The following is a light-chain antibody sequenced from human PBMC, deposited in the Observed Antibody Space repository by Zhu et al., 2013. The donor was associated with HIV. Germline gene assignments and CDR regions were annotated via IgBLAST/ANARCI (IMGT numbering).Light chain of an antibody. CDR3: QQYNRYPST. CDR1: QSISIW. V-gene: IGKV1-5*03. Sequence: DIQMTQSPSTLSASVGDRVTITCRASQSISIWLAWYQQKPGKAPILLISKASRLESGVPSRFSGSGSGTEFTLTTSNLQPDDFATYYCQQYNRYPSTFGGGTKVEIK. J-gene: IGKJ4*01. CDR2: KAS.